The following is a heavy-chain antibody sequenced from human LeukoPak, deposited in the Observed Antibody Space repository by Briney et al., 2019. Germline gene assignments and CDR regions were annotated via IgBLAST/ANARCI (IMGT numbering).Heavy chain of an antibody. CDR1: GGSISSYY. V-gene: IGHV4-59*01. CDR3: ARTEESGYSYGYFGYYYYMDV. D-gene: IGHD5-18*01. Sequence: SETLSLTCTVSGGSISSYYWSWIRQPPGKGLEYIGYIYYSGSTNYNPSLKSRVTISVDTSKNQFSLKLSSVTAADTAVYYCARTEESGYSYGYFGYYYYMDVWGRGTTVTVSS. CDR2: IYYSGST. J-gene: IGHJ6*03.